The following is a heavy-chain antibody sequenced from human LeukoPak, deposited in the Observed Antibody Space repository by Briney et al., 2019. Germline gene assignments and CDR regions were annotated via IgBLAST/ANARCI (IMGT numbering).Heavy chain of an antibody. D-gene: IGHD7-27*01. CDR2: ITPMFGTA. CDR1: GGTFSSHD. Sequence: SVKVSCKASGGTFSSHDISWVRQAPGQGLEWMGGITPMFGTANYAQKFQGRVTITADESTSIAYMELSSLRSEDTAVYYCARSSGSHFDYWGQGTLVTVSS. CDR3: ARSSGSHFDY. J-gene: IGHJ4*02. V-gene: IGHV1-69*13.